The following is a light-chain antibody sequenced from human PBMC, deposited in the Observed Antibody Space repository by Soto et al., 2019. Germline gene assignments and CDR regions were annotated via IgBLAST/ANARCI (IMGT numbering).Light chain of an antibody. V-gene: IGKV1-39*01. CDR2: AAS. CDR1: QSISRY. CDR3: QPSYRAPPST. Sequence: DIKMTQSPSSLPAAVGDRVTITCRPSQSISRYLNWDQQKPGKAPKLLIYAASTLQSGFPSRFSGSGSWTDLALTISSLQPEAFATYYCQPSYRAPPSTFGRGTRLEIK. J-gene: IGKJ5*01.